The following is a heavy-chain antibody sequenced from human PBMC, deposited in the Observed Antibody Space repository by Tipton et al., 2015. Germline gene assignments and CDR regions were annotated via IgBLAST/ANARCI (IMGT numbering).Heavy chain of an antibody. V-gene: IGHV4-61*01. Sequence: TLSLTCTVSGASVGGGPSYWAWIRQPPGKGLEWIGSIYHSGSTNYNPSLKSRVSIPVDTSKNQFSLKLSSVTAADTAVYYCAGDFPSLESGIRYDGSVYYAFDLWGQGTMVSVFS. CDR2: IYHSGST. J-gene: IGHJ3*01. D-gene: IGHD3-22*01. CDR3: AGDFPSLESGIRYDGSVYYAFDL. CDR1: GASVGGGPSY.